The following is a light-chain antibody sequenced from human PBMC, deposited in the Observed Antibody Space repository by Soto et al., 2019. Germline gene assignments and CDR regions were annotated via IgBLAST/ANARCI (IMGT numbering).Light chain of an antibody. CDR1: QSVPKYY. CDR2: DAS. CDR3: QQCSISPLT. J-gene: IGKJ4*01. Sequence: EIVLTQSPGTLSLSPGERATLSCRASQSVPKYYLAGYQHKPGQAPRLLIHDASSRATGSPDRFSGSGSGTDFTLTISRLEPEDVAVYYCQQCSISPLTFGGGTKVEIK. V-gene: IGKV3-20*01.